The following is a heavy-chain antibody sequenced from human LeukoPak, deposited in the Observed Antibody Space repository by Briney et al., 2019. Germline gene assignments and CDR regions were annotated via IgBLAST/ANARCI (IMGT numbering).Heavy chain of an antibody. D-gene: IGHD3-10*01. Sequence: GGSLRLSCAASGFTFSSYAMSWVRQAPGKGLEWVSAISGSGGATYYADSVKGRFTISRDNSKNTLYLQMNSLRAEDTAVYYCAKDRRRYYYGSGSPYYFDYWGQGTLVTVSS. J-gene: IGHJ4*02. CDR3: AKDRRRYYYGSGSPYYFDY. V-gene: IGHV3-23*01. CDR1: GFTFSSYA. CDR2: ISGSGGAT.